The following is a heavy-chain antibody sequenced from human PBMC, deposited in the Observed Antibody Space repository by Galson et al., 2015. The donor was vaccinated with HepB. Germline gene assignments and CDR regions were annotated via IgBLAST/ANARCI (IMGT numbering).Heavy chain of an antibody. V-gene: IGHV1-69*13. CDR2: IIPIFGTA. CDR3: ARDFYDYGDYALGY. CDR1: GGTFSSYA. D-gene: IGHD4-17*01. J-gene: IGHJ4*02. Sequence: SVKVSCKASGGTFSSYAISWVRQAPGQGLEWMGGIIPIFGTANYAQKFQGRVTITADESTSTAYMELSSLGSEDTAVYYCARDFYDYGDYALGYWGQGTLVTVSS.